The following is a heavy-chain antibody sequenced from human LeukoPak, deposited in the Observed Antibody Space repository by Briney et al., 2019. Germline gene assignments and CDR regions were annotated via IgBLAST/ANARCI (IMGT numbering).Heavy chain of an antibody. Sequence: GGTLTLSGSASGFTCSSYEMNWLRQAPGKGRKWFSSISSSSSYIYYADSVKGRFTSSRDKAKNSLYLQMNRLRAEDTAVYYCAKARNGGVASWG. CDR1: GFTCSSYE. V-gene: IGHV3-21*01. J-gene: IGHJ5*01. D-gene: IGHD2-8*02. CDR3: AKARNGGVAS. CDR2: ISSSSSYI.